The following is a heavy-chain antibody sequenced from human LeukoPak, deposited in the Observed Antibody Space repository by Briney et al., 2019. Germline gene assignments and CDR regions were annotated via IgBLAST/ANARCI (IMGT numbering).Heavy chain of an antibody. CDR2: ISGSGGSA. Sequence: PGGSLRLSCAASGFTFSSYAMSWVRQAPGKGLEWVSAISGSGGSAYYADSVKGRFTISRDDSRKSLYLQMNSLRPEDTAVYYCAGEGPQWLDACWGQGTLVTVSS. CDR1: GFTFSSYA. V-gene: IGHV3-23*01. J-gene: IGHJ4*02. D-gene: IGHD6-19*01. CDR3: AGEGPQWLDAC.